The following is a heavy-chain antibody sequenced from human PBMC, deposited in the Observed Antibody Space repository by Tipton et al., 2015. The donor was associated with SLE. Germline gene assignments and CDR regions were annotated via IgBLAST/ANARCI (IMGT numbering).Heavy chain of an antibody. CDR1: GFTFSDYY. V-gene: IGHV3-11*05. CDR2: ISSGSSSR. CDR3: ARENPLGGMDV. J-gene: IGHJ6*02. D-gene: IGHD1-14*01. Sequence: SLRLSCPGSGFTFSDYYMSWVRQAPGKGLEWVSYISSGSSSRNYADSVRGRFTISRDNAKNSLYVQMNSLRADDTAVYYCARENPLGGMDVWGQGTTVTVSS.